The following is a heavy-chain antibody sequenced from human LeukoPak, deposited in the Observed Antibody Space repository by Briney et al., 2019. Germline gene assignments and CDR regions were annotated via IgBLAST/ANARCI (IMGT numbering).Heavy chain of an antibody. CDR3: ARGGTAGTLWDWFDP. CDR2: IHYSGST. J-gene: IGHJ5*02. D-gene: IGHD1-1*01. Sequence: SETLSLTCTVSGGSISSSTHYWGWIRQPPGKELEWMGSIHYSGSTYYNPSLKSRVTISVDMSKNQFSLKLSSVTAADTAVYYCARGGTAGTLWDWFDPWGQGTLVTVSS. CDR1: GGSISSSTHY. V-gene: IGHV4-39*07.